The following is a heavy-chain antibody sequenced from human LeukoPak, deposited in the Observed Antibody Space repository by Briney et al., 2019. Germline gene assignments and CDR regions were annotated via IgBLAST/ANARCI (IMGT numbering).Heavy chain of an antibody. CDR2: IRSKVYGETT. CDR1: GFTFGDYA. D-gene: IGHD2-2*01. CDR3: TRLVPYLDY. V-gene: IGHV3-49*04. J-gene: IGHJ4*02. Sequence: GGSLRLSCTASGFTFGDYAMSWARQAPGQGLEWLGFIRSKVYGETTEYAASVKGRFAVSRDDSNSLAYLEMNSLQTEDTAVYYCTRLVPYLDYWGQGTLVTVSS.